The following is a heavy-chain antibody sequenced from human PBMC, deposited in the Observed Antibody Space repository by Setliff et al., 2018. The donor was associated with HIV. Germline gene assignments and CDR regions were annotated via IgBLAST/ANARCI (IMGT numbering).Heavy chain of an antibody. CDR3: ARSGSSSWFSSLVGPYYYYYYMDV. CDR1: GGSFSGYS. V-gene: IGHV4-34*01. Sequence: PSETLSLTCAVYGGSFSGYSWIWIRQPPGKGLEWIGEINHSGSANYNPSLKSRVTISLDTSRNQFSLKLTSMTAADTSVYYCARSGSSSWFSSLVGPYYYYYYMDVWGKGTTVTVSS. D-gene: IGHD6-13*01. J-gene: IGHJ6*03. CDR2: INHSGSA.